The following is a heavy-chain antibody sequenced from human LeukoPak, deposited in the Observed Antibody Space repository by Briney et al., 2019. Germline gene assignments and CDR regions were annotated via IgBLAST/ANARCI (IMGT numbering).Heavy chain of an antibody. CDR3: ARDRSLLRFGGFDY. CDR1: GGSIGSYY. D-gene: IGHD3-10*01. J-gene: IGHJ4*02. Sequence: PSETLSLTCTVSGGSIGSYYWSWIREPPGKGLEWIGYIYYSGSTNYNPSLKSRVTISVDTSKNQFSLKLSSVTAADTAVYYCARDRSLLRFGGFDYWGQGTLVTVSS. CDR2: IYYSGST. V-gene: IGHV4-59*01.